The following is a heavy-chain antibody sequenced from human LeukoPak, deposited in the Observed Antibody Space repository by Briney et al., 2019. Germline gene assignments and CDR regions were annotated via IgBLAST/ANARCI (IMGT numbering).Heavy chain of an antibody. D-gene: IGHD5-18*01. CDR1: GGTFSSYA. CDR2: IIPILGRK. Sequence: GASVKVSCKASGGTFSSYAISWVRQAPGQGLEWMGRIIPILGRKNYAQKFQGRVTITADKSTSTAYMELSSLRSEDTAVYYCASRVGTASYYFDYWGQGTLVTVSS. V-gene: IGHV1-69*04. CDR3: ASRVGTASYYFDY. J-gene: IGHJ4*02.